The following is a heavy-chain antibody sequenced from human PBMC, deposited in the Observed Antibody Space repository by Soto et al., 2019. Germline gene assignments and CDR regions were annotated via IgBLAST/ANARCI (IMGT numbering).Heavy chain of an antibody. J-gene: IGHJ6*02. CDR2: ISGSSGST. V-gene: IGHV3-23*01. D-gene: IGHD3-9*01. CDR3: AKGPRNYDVLTGHYHYYGMEV. Sequence: GGSLRLSCAGSGFSFRNYAMSWVRQAPGKGLEWVSSISGSSGSTYYADSVKGRFTVSRDNSKYTLFLQLDSLRAEDTGVYYCAKGPRNYDVLTGHYHYYGMEVWGQGTTVTVSS. CDR1: GFSFRNYA.